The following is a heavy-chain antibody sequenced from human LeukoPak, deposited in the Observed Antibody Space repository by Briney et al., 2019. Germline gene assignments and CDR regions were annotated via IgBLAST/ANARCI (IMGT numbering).Heavy chain of an antibody. D-gene: IGHD1-14*01. Sequence: PGGSLRLSCAASGFTFDDYGMSWVRQAPGKGLEGVSGINWNGGSTGYADSVKGRFTISRDNAKNSLYLQMNSLRAEDTALYYCARPRSRMSSYYYYMDVRGKGTTVTVSS. J-gene: IGHJ6*03. CDR1: GFTFDDYG. CDR2: INWNGGST. V-gene: IGHV3-20*04. CDR3: ARPRSRMSSYYYYMDV.